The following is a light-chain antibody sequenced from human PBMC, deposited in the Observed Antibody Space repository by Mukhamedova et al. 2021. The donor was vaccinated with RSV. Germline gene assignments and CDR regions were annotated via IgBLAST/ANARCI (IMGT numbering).Light chain of an antibody. J-gene: IGKJ2*01. Sequence: WYQRRVHGKAPKLLIYKASSLESGVPSRFSGSGSGTEFTLTISSLQPDDFATYYCQQYNTYYNFGQGTKLEIK. V-gene: IGKV1-5*03. CDR3: QQYNTYYN. CDR2: KAS.